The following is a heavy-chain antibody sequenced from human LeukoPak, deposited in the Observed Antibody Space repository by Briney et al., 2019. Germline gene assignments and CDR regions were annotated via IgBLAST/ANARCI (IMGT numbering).Heavy chain of an antibody. CDR3: AKDAGYYGSSFFDY. Sequence: GGSLRLSCAASGFTFSSYSMNWVRQAPGKGLEWVSSISSSSSYIYYADSVKGRFTISRDNAKNSLYLQMNSLRAEDTALYYCAKDAGYYGSSFFDYWGQGTLVTVSS. J-gene: IGHJ4*02. CDR2: ISSSSSYI. CDR1: GFTFSSYS. D-gene: IGHD3-10*01. V-gene: IGHV3-21*04.